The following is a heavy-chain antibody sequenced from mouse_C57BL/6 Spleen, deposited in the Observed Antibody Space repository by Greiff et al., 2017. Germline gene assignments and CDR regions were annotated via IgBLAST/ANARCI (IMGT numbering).Heavy chain of an antibody. CDR1: GYTFTSYW. V-gene: IGHV1-69*01. CDR2: IDPSDSYT. D-gene: IGHD1-1*01. CDR3: ARESYYGSSSFAY. J-gene: IGHJ3*01. Sequence: QVQLQQPGAELVMPGASVKLSCKASGYTFTSYWMHWVKQRPGQGLGWIGEIDPSDSYTNYNQKFKGKSTLTVDKSSSTAYMQLSSLTSEDSAVYYCARESYYGSSSFAYWGQGTLVTVSA.